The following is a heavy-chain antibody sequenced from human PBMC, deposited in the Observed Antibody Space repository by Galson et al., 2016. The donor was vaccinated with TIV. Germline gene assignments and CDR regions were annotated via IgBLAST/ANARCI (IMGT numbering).Heavy chain of an antibody. D-gene: IGHD1-26*01. CDR3: ARGHSDSRGFDP. CDR1: GYSLTDYY. CDR2: INPSSGGT. Sequence: SVKVSCKASGYSLTDYYIHWVRQAPGQGLEWMEWINPSSGGTFYAQRFQDWVTMTRDTSISTTYMDLSRLRPNDTAVYYCARGHSDSRGFDPWGQGTLVTVSS. V-gene: IGHV1-2*04. J-gene: IGHJ5*02.